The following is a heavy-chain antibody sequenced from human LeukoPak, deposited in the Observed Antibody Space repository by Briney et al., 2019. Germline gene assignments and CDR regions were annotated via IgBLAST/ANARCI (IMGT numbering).Heavy chain of an antibody. CDR3: ARVYFDSSGYLGNY. V-gene: IGHV3-23*01. J-gene: IGHJ4*02. D-gene: IGHD3-22*01. CDR2: ISGSGGST. CDR1: GFTFRSYA. Sequence: GGSLRLSCAASGFTFRSYAMSWVRQAPGKGMEWVSAISGSGGSTYYADSVKGRLTISRDNSKNTLYVQMNSLRAEDTAVYYCARVYFDSSGYLGNYWGQGTLVTVSS.